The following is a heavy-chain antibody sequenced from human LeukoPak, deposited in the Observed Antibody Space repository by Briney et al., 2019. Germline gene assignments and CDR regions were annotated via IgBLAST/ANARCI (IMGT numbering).Heavy chain of an antibody. CDR1: GGTFSSYA. CDR3: ARDYGDPYYYYGMDV. V-gene: IGHV1-69*13. J-gene: IGHJ6*02. Sequence: GASVKVSCKASGGTFSSYAISWVRQAPGQGLEWMGGIIPIFGTANYAQKFQGRVMITADESTSTAYMELSSLRSEDTAVYYCARDYGDPYYYYGMDVWGQGATVTVSS. D-gene: IGHD4-17*01. CDR2: IIPIFGTA.